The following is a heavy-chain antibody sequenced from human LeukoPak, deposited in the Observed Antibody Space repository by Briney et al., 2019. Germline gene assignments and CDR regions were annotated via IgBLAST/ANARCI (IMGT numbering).Heavy chain of an antibody. D-gene: IGHD2-2*01. V-gene: IGHV3-30-3*01. CDR3: ARASGCSTTSCLHHFDY. CDR2: ISYDGFSN. J-gene: IGHJ4*02. CDR1: GFTFTSYA. Sequence: GGSLRLSCAASGFTFTSYAMHWVRQAPGKGLEWVAVISYDGFSNYYADSVKGRFTISRDNSKNALYLQMNSLRTGDTAVYYCARASGCSTTSCLHHFDYWGQGTLVTVSS.